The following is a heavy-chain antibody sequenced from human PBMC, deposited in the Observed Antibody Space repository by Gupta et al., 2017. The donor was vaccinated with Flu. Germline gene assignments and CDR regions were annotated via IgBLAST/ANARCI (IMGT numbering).Heavy chain of an antibody. J-gene: IGHJ3*01. V-gene: IGHV3-74*01. D-gene: IGHD2-15*01. CDR1: GITFGDFW. Sequence: EVQLVESGGGLVQPGGSLRLSCAATGITFGDFWMHRVRQAPGKGLMWVSRINGDGNIINYADSVKGRLTISRDNARNTLYLQLNSLRVEDTAVYHCAFGYNNGWWPAFDVWGQGTMVTVSS. CDR2: INGDGNII. CDR3: AFGYNNGWWPAFDV.